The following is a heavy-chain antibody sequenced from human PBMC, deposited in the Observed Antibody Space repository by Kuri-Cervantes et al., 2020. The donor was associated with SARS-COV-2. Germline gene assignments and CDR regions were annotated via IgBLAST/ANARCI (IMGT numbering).Heavy chain of an antibody. Sequence: GESLKISCASSGFTVSSNCMSWVRQAPGKGLEWGSVIYSGGSTYYAVYVKGRFTISRDNSKNTLYLQMNRLRAEDTAVYYCASGILYRWEGYFDYWGQGTLVTVSS. CDR1: GFTVSSNC. J-gene: IGHJ4*02. CDR3: ASGILYRWEGYFDY. D-gene: IGHD2-15*01. CDR2: IYSGGST. V-gene: IGHV3-53*01.